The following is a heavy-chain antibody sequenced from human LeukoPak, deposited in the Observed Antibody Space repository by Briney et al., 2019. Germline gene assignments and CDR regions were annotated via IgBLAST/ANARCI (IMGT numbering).Heavy chain of an antibody. J-gene: IGHJ4*02. CDR3: ARDRGYSFGLSY. V-gene: IGHV4-61*02. CDR1: GGSISSGSYY. Sequence: PSETLSLTCSVSGGSISSGSYYWSWIRQPAGKGLEWIGRIYTSGSTNYNPSLKSRVTISVDTSKNQFSLRLSSVTAADTAVYYCARDRGYSFGLSYWGQGTLVTVSS. CDR2: IYTSGST. D-gene: IGHD5-18*01.